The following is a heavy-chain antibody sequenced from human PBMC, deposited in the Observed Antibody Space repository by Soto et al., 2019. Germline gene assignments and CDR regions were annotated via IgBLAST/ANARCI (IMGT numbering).Heavy chain of an antibody. V-gene: IGHV1-18*01. Sequence: QVHLVQSGAEVKKPEASVKVSCKGSGYAFTTYGITWVRQAPGQGLEWMGWISAHNGNTNYAQKLQGRVTVTRDTSASTAYMELRSLRSDDTAVYDCARGRYGDYWGQGALVTVSS. CDR2: ISAHNGNT. J-gene: IGHJ4*02. CDR1: GYAFTTYG. D-gene: IGHD1-1*01. CDR3: ARGRYGDY.